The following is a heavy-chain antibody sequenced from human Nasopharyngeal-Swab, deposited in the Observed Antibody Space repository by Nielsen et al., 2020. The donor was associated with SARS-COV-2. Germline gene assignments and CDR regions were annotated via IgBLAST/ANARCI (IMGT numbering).Heavy chain of an antibody. V-gene: IGHV4-59*12. CDR2: IYYSGST. CDR3: ARGGYDSSGYLVLSY. D-gene: IGHD3-22*01. Sequence: SETLSLTCTVSGGSISSYYWSWIRQPPGKGLEWIGYIYYSGSTYYNPSLKSRVTISVDTSKNQFSLKLSSVTAADTAVYYCARGGYDSSGYLVLSYWGQGTLVTVSS. CDR1: GGSISSYY. J-gene: IGHJ4*02.